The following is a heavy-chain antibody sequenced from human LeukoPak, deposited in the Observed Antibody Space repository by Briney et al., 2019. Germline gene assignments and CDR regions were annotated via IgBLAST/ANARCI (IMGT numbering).Heavy chain of an antibody. Sequence: SVKVSCKASGGTFSSYAISWVRQAPGQGLEWMGGIIPIFGTANYAQKFQGRVTITADESTSTAYMELSSLRSEDTAVYYCARGGRMEQWQLDDYWSQGTLVTVSS. CDR1: GGTFSSYA. J-gene: IGHJ4*02. V-gene: IGHV1-69*01. D-gene: IGHD6-19*01. CDR2: IIPIFGTA. CDR3: ARGGRMEQWQLDDY.